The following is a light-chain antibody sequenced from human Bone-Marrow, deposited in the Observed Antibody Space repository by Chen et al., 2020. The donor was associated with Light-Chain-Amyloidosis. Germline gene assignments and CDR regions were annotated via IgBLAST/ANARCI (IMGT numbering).Light chain of an antibody. CDR2: EDT. V-gene: IGLV2-23*01. CDR1: VTVVGSYNL. J-gene: IGLJ3*02. Sequence: QSALTQPASVSGSPGQSITISCTGTVTVVGSYNLVSWYQQYPGKAPKLLIYEDTKRPSGVSHRFSASKSGITASLTISGIQAEDEAVYYCCSYAGTPWLFGGGTYLTVL. CDR3: CSYAGTPWL.